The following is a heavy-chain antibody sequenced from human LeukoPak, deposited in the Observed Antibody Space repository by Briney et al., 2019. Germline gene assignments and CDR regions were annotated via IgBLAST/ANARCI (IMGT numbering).Heavy chain of an antibody. D-gene: IGHD2-21*01. CDR2: ISSSSSYI. V-gene: IGHV3-21*01. CDR1: GFTFSSYS. Sequence: GGSLRLSCAASGFTFSSYSMNWVRQAPGKGLEWVSSISSSSSYIYYADSVKGRFTISRDNAKNSLYLQMNGLRAEDTAVYYCARGYCGGDCFEGLIDYWGQGTLVTVSS. CDR3: ARGYCGGDCFEGLIDY. J-gene: IGHJ4*02.